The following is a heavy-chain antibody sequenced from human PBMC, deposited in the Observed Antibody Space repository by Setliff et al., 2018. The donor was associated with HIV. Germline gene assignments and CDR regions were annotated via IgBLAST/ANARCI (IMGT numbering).Heavy chain of an antibody. CDR3: ARDRSGIAVAAPDAFDV. CDR1: GGSFRNYA. Sequence: SVKVSCKASGGSFRNYAINWVRQAPGQGLEWMGGIIPLLGTPNYAHKFQGRVTITADKYSSTVYMELSSLRSEDSAVFYCARDRSGIAVAAPDAFDVWGQGTM. J-gene: IGHJ3*01. V-gene: IGHV1-69*06. CDR2: IIPLLGTP. D-gene: IGHD6-19*01.